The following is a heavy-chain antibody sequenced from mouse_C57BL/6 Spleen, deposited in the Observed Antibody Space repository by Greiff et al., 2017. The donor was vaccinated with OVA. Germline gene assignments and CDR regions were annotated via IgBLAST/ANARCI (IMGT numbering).Heavy chain of an antibody. D-gene: IGHD1-1*01. CDR3: ARSLLLRPSYFDD. J-gene: IGHJ2*01. CDR1: GYTFTSYW. V-gene: IGHV1-50*01. Sequence: VQLQQPGAELVKPGASVKLSCKASGYTFTSYWMQWVNQRPGQGLEWIGAIDPSDSYTNYNQKFKGKATLTVDTSSSTAYMQRSSLTSEDSAVYYCARSLLLRPSYFDDWGQGTTLTVAS. CDR2: IDPSDSYT.